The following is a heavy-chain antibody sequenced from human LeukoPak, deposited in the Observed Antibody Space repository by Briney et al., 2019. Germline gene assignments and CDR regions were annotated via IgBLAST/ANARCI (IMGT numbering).Heavy chain of an antibody. CDR1: GYTLTGYY. J-gene: IGHJ6*03. CDR2: INPNSGGT. Sequence: ASVKVSCKASGYTLTGYYMHWVRQAPGQGLEWMGWINPNSGGTNYAQKFRGRVTMTRDTSISTAYMELNRLRSDDTAVYYCARGEDGYNYYYYYYMDVWGKGTTVTVSS. CDR3: ARGEDGYNYYYYYYMDV. D-gene: IGHD5-24*01. V-gene: IGHV1-2*02.